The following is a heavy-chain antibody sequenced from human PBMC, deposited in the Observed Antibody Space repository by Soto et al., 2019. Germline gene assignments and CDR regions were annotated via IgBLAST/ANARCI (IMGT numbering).Heavy chain of an antibody. CDR2: IIPIFETT. Sequence: QVQLVQSGAEVKKPGSSVKVSCKASGGTFSNYAFSWVRQVPGQGLEWMGGIIPIFETTIYAQKFQGRVTITADESTSTTYMELSSLSSEDTAVFFCARDMIPAAISYRYYAMDVWGQGTTVTVSS. V-gene: IGHV1-69*01. CDR3: ARDMIPAAISYRYYAMDV. J-gene: IGHJ6*02. CDR1: GGTFSNYA. D-gene: IGHD2-2*01.